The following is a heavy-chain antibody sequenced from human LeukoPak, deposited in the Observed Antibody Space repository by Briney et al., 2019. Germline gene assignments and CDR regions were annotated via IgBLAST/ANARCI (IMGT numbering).Heavy chain of an antibody. J-gene: IGHJ5*02. D-gene: IGHD6-13*01. CDR3: ARRISSSLNWFDP. V-gene: IGHV4-59*08. Sequence: SETLSLTCTVSGASISTYYWSWIRLPPGKGLEWIGYIYYSGSTNYNPSLKSRVTISVDTSKNQFSLKLNSVTAADTAVYYCARRISSSLNWFDPWGQGTLVTVSS. CDR2: IYYSGST. CDR1: GASISTYY.